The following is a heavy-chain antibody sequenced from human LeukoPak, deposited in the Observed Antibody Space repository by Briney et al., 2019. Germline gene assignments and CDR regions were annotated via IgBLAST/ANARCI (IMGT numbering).Heavy chain of an antibody. J-gene: IGHJ5*02. CDR3: AKPSYHDFWSGYDQDYIPGS. CDR1: GFAFSNYG. CDR2: IRHDGSNK. V-gene: IGHV3-30*02. D-gene: IGHD3-3*01. Sequence: PGGSLRLSCAASGFAFSNYGIHWVRQAPGKGLEWVAFIRHDGSNKYYADSVKGRFTISRDNSKNTLYLQMNSLRAEDTAVYYCAKPSYHDFWSGYDQDYIPGSWGQGTLVTVSS.